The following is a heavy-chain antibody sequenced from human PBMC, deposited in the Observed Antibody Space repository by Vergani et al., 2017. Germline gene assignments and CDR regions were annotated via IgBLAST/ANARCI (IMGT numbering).Heavy chain of an antibody. CDR1: GGSVSSTSYY. J-gene: IGHJ2*01. Sequence: QVQLQESGPGLVRPSQTLSLTCTVSGGSVSSTSYYWSWIRQTAGKGLEWIGRIYTSGGTNYNPSLMSRVTTSIDASKNQFSLKMNSVTAADTAVYYCASHYYYATTGFFSWYFDLWGRGTLVTVSS. CDR2: IYTSGGT. V-gene: IGHV4-61*02. CDR3: ASHYYYATTGFFSWYFDL. D-gene: IGHD1-26*01.